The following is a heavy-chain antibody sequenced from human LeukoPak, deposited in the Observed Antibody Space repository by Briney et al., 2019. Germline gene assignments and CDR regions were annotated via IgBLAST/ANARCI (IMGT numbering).Heavy chain of an antibody. CDR2: INHSGGT. CDR3: ARLVGRTVDDY. Sequence: SETLSLTCAVDGVSFSGSDWSWIRQSPGKGLEWIGEINHSGGTNYSPSPKSRIIMSVDTSKNQFSLKLSSVTAADTAVYYCARLVGRTVDDYWGQGTLVTVSS. V-gene: IGHV4-34*01. D-gene: IGHD1-26*01. J-gene: IGHJ4*02. CDR1: GVSFSGSD.